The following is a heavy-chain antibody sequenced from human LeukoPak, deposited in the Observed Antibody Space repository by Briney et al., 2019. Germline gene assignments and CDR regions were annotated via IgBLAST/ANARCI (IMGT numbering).Heavy chain of an antibody. CDR2: IRYDGSNK. V-gene: IGHV3-30*02. Sequence: GGSLRLSCAASGFTFSSYGMHWVRQAPGKGLEWVAFIRYDGSNKYYADSVKGRFTISRDNAKNSLYLQMNSLRAEDTAVYYCARYDSSGYYSFDYWGQGTLVTVSS. D-gene: IGHD3-22*01. CDR3: ARYDSSGYYSFDY. J-gene: IGHJ4*02. CDR1: GFTFSSYG.